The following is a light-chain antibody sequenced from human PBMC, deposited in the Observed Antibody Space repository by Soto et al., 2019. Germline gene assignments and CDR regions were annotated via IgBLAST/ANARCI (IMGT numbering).Light chain of an antibody. CDR3: SSYTRSKTLL. V-gene: IGLV2-14*03. CDR2: DVF. CDR1: SSDVGGYNY. J-gene: IGLJ2*01. Sequence: QSALTQPASVSGSPGQSITISCTGTSSDVGGYNYVAWYQQHPGKAPKLITYDVFNRPSGVSDRFSASKSGNTASLTISGLQAEDEADYYCSSYTRSKTLLFGGGTKL.